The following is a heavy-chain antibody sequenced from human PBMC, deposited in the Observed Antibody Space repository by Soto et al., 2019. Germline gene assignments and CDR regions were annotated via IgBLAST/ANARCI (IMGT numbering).Heavy chain of an antibody. V-gene: IGHV3-30*18. D-gene: IGHD3-10*01. CDR3: AKELLLWFGDSFS. Sequence: QMQLVESGGGVVQPGRSLRLSCVASGFTFSRYGMHWVRQAPGKGLEWVATISYDGTNKNYGDSVKGRFTISSDNSKSTVYLQMNSLRAEDTAVYYWAKELLLWFGDSFSWGQGTLVTVSS. J-gene: IGHJ5*02. CDR1: GFTFSRYG. CDR2: ISYDGTNK.